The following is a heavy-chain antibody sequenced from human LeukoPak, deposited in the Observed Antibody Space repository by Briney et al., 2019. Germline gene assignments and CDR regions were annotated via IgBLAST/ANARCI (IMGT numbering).Heavy chain of an antibody. CDR3: ARHENIVVVVAATGFDN. V-gene: IGHV4-39*01. Sequence: SETLSLTCTVSGGSISSSSHFWSWIRQPPGKGLEWMGSIYYSGNTYYNSSLKSRVTISVDTSKNQFSLKLSSVTAADTAVYYCARHENIVVVVAATGFDNWGQGTLVTVSS. CDR2: IYYSGNT. CDR1: GGSISSSSHF. J-gene: IGHJ4*02. D-gene: IGHD2-15*01.